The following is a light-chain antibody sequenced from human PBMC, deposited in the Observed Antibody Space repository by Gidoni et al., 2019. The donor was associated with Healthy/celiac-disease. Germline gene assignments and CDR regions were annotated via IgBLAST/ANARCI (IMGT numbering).Light chain of an antibody. CDR2: AAS. CDR1: QSISSY. CDR3: QQRYSTPRT. Sequence: DIQMTQSPSSLSASVGDRVTITCRASQSISSYLNWYQQKPGKAPTLLIYAASSLQSGVPSRFSGSGSWTDFTLTISSLQPEDFETYYCQQRYSTPRTYGQGTKVEIK. J-gene: IGKJ1*01. V-gene: IGKV1-39*01.